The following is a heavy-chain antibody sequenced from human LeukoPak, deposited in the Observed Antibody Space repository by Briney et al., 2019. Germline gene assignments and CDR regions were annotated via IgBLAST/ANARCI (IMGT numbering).Heavy chain of an antibody. CDR1: GYTFASYD. Sequence: ASVKVSCKASGYTFASYDINWVRQATGQGLEWMGWMNPNSGNTGYAQKFQGRVTITRNTSISTAYMELSSLRSDDTAVYYCARVYGDYADAFDIWGQGTMVTVSS. CDR2: MNPNSGNT. J-gene: IGHJ3*02. D-gene: IGHD4-17*01. V-gene: IGHV1-8*03. CDR3: ARVYGDYADAFDI.